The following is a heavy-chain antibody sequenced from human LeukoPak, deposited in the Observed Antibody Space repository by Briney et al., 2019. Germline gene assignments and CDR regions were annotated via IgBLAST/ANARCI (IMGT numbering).Heavy chain of an antibody. J-gene: IGHJ3*01. CDR3: ARVFHD. Sequence: PSETLSLTCTVSRGSISSDYWSWIRQPAGKGLEWIGLIYTSGTTNYNPSLKSRVTMSLDTSKNQFSLKLNSVTAADTAVYYCARVFHDWGPGTMVTVSS. CDR2: IYTSGTT. CDR1: RGSISSDY. V-gene: IGHV4-4*07.